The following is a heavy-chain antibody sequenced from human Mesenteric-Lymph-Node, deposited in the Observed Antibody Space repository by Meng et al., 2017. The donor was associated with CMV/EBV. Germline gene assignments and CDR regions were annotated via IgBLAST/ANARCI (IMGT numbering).Heavy chain of an antibody. CDR1: GFTFSSHA. CDR2: ISYVETNK. V-gene: IGHV3-30-3*01. J-gene: IGHJ4*02. D-gene: IGHD5-24*01. Sequence: GESLKISCAASGFTFSSHAMHWVRQAPGKGLEWVAVISYVETNKYYADSVKGRFTISRDNAKNSLYLQMNSLRAEDTALYYCAKGYGYNANFDYWGQGTLVTVSS. CDR3: AKGYGYNANFDY.